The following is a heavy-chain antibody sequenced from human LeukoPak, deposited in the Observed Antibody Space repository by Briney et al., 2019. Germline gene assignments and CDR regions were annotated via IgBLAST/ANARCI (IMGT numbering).Heavy chain of an antibody. Sequence: PGGSLRLSCAASGFSFSSYSISWVRQAPGKGLEWVSYISHTGDTPYYADSVKGRLTISRDNAKNSGYLQMNTLRAEDTAVYYCARDRGYCTGGSCYRYFETWGQGTLVTVSS. J-gene: IGHJ4*02. CDR3: ARDRGYCTGGSCYRYFET. D-gene: IGHD2-15*01. V-gene: IGHV3-48*01. CDR1: GFSFSSYS. CDR2: ISHTGDTP.